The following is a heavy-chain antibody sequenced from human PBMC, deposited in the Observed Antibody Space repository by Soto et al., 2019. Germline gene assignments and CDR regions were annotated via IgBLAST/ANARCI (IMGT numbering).Heavy chain of an antibody. J-gene: IGHJ2*01. D-gene: IGHD4-4*01. Sequence: QVQLVESGGGVVQPGRSLRLSCAASGFTFSSYAMHWVRQAPGKGLEWVAVISYDGSNKYYADSVKGRFTISRDNSKNXLYLQMNSLRAEDTAVSYCARPLWRNDYNWGYFDLWGRGTLVTVSS. V-gene: IGHV3-30-3*01. CDR1: GFTFSSYA. CDR2: ISYDGSNK. CDR3: ARPLWRNDYNWGYFDL.